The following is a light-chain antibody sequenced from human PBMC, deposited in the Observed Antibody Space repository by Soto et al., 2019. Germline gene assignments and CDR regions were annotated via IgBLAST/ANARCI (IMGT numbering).Light chain of an antibody. J-gene: IGKJ5*01. Sequence: IMLTQSPATLSLSVGERATISCRASQGVSSYLAWYQQKSGKAPRLLIYDASNRATGIPARFSGSGSGTDFTLTISSLEPEDFAVYYCQQRSNWPITFGEGTRLEIK. CDR2: DAS. CDR1: QGVSSY. CDR3: QQRSNWPIT. V-gene: IGKV3-11*01.